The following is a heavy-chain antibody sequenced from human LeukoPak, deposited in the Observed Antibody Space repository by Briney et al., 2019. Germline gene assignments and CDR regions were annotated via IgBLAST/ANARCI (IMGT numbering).Heavy chain of an antibody. J-gene: IGHJ4*02. CDR2: IKQDGSEK. CDR1: GFTFSTYW. Sequence: GGTLRLSCAASGFTFSTYWMSWVRQAPGKGREGVACIKQDGSEKYYVDSVKGRFTISRDNAKNSLSLQMNSLRAEDTAVYYCANAGDYYQETSGSLRDRNYWGQGTLVTVSS. CDR3: ANAGDYYQETSGSLRDRNY. D-gene: IGHD3-22*01. V-gene: IGHV3-7*01.